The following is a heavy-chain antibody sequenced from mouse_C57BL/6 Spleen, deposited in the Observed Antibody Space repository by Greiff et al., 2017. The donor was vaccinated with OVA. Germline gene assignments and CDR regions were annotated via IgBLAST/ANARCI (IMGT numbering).Heavy chain of an antibody. CDR3: ARGDYCNDY. V-gene: IGHV1-82*01. Sequence: EHLVESGPELVKPGASVKISCKASGYAFSSSWMNWVKQRPGKGLEWIGRIYPGDGDTNYNGKFKGKATLTADKSSSTAYMQLSSLTSEDSAVYFWARGDYCNDYGGQGTTLTVPS. CDR1: GYAFSSSW. CDR2: IYPGDGDT. D-gene: IGHD2-1*01. J-gene: IGHJ2*01.